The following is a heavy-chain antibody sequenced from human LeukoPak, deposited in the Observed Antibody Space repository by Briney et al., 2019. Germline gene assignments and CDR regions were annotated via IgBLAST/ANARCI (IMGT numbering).Heavy chain of an antibody. Sequence: GGSLRLSCAASGFTFSSYAMHWVRQAPGKGLEWVAVISYDGGNKYYADSVKGRFTISRDNSKNTLYLQMNSLRAEDTAVYYCASRTVTTFRSYDYWGQGTLVTVSS. CDR1: GFTFSSYA. V-gene: IGHV3-30*04. CDR3: ASRTVTTFRSYDY. D-gene: IGHD4-17*01. J-gene: IGHJ4*02. CDR2: ISYDGGNK.